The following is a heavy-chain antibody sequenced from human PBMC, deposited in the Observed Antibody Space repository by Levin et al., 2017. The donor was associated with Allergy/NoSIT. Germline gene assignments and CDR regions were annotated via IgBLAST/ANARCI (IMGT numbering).Heavy chain of an antibody. D-gene: IGHD1-26*01. CDR3: ARSSVKKWDLPTAQGMDV. CDR2: VYPKSGGT. V-gene: IGHV1-2*02. Sequence: ASVKVSCKTSGDMFSDSYIHWVRLAPGHGLEWMGWVYPKSGGTRYAQKFEGRVTMTRDMSITTAYMEVHRLTSDDTAVYYCARSSVKKWDLPTAQGMDVWGQGTAVTVSS. CDR1: GDMFSDSY. J-gene: IGHJ6*02.